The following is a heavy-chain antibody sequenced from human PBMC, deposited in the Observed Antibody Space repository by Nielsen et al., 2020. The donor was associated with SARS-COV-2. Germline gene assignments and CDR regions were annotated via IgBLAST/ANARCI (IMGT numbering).Heavy chain of an antibody. CDR1: GFTFSDYY. V-gene: IGHV4-34*01. CDR3: ARDGSGSFDY. J-gene: IGHJ4*02. CDR2: INHSGST. Sequence: ESLKISCAASGFTFSDYYMSWIRQPPGKGLEWIGEINHSGSTNYNPSLKSRVTISVDTSKNQFSLKLSSVTAADTAVYYCARDGSGSFDYWGQGTLVTVSS.